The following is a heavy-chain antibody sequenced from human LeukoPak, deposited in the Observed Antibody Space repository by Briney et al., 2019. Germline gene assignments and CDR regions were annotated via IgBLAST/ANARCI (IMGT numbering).Heavy chain of an antibody. Sequence: HPGGSLRLSCAASGFTFYSYATSWVRQAPGKGLEWVSTISGSGGSTYYADSVKGRFTISRDNSKNTLYLQMNSLRAEDTAVYYCAKVRGAGIVVVIGDAFDMWGQGTMVTVSS. J-gene: IGHJ3*02. CDR1: GFTFYSYA. CDR3: AKVRGAGIVVVIGDAFDM. V-gene: IGHV3-23*01. CDR2: ISGSGGST. D-gene: IGHD3-22*01.